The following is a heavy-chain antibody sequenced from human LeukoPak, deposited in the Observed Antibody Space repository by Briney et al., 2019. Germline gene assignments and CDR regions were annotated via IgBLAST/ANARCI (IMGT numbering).Heavy chain of an antibody. D-gene: IGHD3-22*01. V-gene: IGHV3-23*01. CDR3: AKPTAANGYDGSGYY. Sequence: GGSLRLSCVASGFTFSNYAMSWVRQAPGKGLEWVSTISGSVISTYYADSVKGRFTISRDNSKNTLYLQMNTLRAEDTAVYYCAKPTAANGYDGSGYYWGQGTLVTVSS. CDR1: GFTFSNYA. CDR2: ISGSVIST. J-gene: IGHJ4*02.